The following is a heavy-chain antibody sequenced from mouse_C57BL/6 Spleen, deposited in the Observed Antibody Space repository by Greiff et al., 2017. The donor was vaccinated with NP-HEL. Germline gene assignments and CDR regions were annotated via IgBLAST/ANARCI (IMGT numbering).Heavy chain of an antibody. J-gene: IGHJ2*01. CDR1: GFSLTSYG. CDR2: IWSGGST. V-gene: IGHV2-2*01. CDR3: ARQIYYDYPTPYFDY. D-gene: IGHD2-4*01. Sequence: QVQLQQSGPGLVQPSQSLSITCTVSGFSLTSYGVHWVRQSPGKGLEWLGVIWSGGSTDYNAAFISRLSISKDNSKSQVFFKMNSLQADDTAIYYCARQIYYDYPTPYFDYWGQGTTLTVSS.